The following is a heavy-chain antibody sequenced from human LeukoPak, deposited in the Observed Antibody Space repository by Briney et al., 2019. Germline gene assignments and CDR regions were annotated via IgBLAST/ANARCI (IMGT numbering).Heavy chain of an antibody. CDR2: IKQDGSEK. V-gene: IGHV3-7*01. Sequence: PGGSLRLSCAASGFTFSSYGMHWVRQAPGKGLEWVANIKQDGSEKYYVDSVKGRFTISRDNAKNSLYLQMNSLRAEDTAVYYCATPPGYSSRMDVWGKGTTVTVSS. D-gene: IGHD6-13*01. J-gene: IGHJ6*03. CDR1: GFTFSSYG. CDR3: ATPPGYSSRMDV.